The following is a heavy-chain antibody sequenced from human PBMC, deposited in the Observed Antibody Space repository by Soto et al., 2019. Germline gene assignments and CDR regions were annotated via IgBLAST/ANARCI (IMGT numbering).Heavy chain of an antibody. CDR3: ARQPLLRYFDWLLPNFDY. J-gene: IGHJ4*02. CDR1: GGTFSSYA. Sequence: SVKVSCKASGGTFSSYAISWVRQAPGQGLEWMGGIIPIFGTANYAQKFQGRVTITADEFTSTAYMELSSLRSEDTAVYYCARQPLLRYFDWLLPNFDYWGQGTLVTVSS. D-gene: IGHD3-9*01. V-gene: IGHV1-69*13. CDR2: IIPIFGTA.